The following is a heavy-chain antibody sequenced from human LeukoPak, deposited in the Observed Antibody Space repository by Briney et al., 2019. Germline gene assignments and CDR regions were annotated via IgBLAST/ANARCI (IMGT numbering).Heavy chain of an antibody. J-gene: IGHJ4*02. CDR3: GKHLFGVMDYGDYLSPFDY. CDR1: GFTFSSYA. V-gene: IGHV3-23*01. D-gene: IGHD4-17*01. CDR2: ISGSGGST. Sequence: PGGSLRLSCAASGFTFSSYAMSWVRQAPGKGLEWVSAISGSGGSTYYADSVKGRFTISRDNSKNTLYLQVNSLRAEDTAVYYCGKHLFGVMDYGDYLSPFDYWGQGTLVTVSS.